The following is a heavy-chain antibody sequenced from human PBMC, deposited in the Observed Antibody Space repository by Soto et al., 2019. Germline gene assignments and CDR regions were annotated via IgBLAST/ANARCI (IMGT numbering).Heavy chain of an antibody. Sequence: QVQLVQSGAEVKKPGASVKVSCKASGYTFTGYYMHWVRQAPGQGLEWMGWINPNSGGTHYAQKFQGWVTMTRDTSISTAYMELSRLRSDDTAVYYCAREVESGYCSGGSCYSSAFDIWGQGTMVTVSS. D-gene: IGHD2-15*01. CDR2: INPNSGGT. CDR3: AREVESGYCSGGSCYSSAFDI. CDR1: GYTFTGYY. V-gene: IGHV1-2*04. J-gene: IGHJ3*02.